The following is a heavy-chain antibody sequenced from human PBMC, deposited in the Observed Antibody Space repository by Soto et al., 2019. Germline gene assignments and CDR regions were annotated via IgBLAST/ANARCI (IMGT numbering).Heavy chain of an antibody. J-gene: IGHJ5*02. CDR3: ARAGYCSGGSCYSWFGP. Sequence: PSEALSLTCTASGGSISSGDYYWSWIRHPPGKGLEWIGYIYYSGSTYYNPSLKSRVTISVDTSKNQFSLKLSSVTAADTAVYQCARAGYCSGGSCYSWFGPWGQGTLVT. D-gene: IGHD2-15*01. CDR1: GGSISSGDYY. CDR2: IYYSGST. V-gene: IGHV4-30-4*01.